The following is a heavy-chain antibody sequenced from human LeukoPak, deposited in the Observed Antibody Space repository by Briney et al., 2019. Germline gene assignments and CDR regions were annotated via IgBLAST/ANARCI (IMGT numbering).Heavy chain of an antibody. J-gene: IGHJ4*02. CDR2: ISGSGDST. D-gene: IGHD3-10*01. Sequence: GGSLRLSCAASGFTFSGYAMSWVRQAPGKGLEWDSAISGSGDSTYYADSVKGRFTISRDNSRSTLYLQMNSLRPEDTAIYYCAREGYYGSGSPPSLYFDYWGQGTLVTVSS. CDR1: GFTFSGYA. V-gene: IGHV3-23*01. CDR3: AREGYYGSGSPPSLYFDY.